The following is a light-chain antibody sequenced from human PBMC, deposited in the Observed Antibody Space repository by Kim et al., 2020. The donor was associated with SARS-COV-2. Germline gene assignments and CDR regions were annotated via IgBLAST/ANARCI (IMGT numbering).Light chain of an antibody. CDR3: CSFADSLYV. CDR2: DVT. J-gene: IGLJ1*01. CDR1: TNNY. V-gene: IGLV2-11*03. Sequence: SVYGSPGQPGTISCTGITNNYVSWYQQHPGKAPKLIISDVTERPSGVPDRFSGSKSGNAASLTISGLQTDDEADYYCCSFADSLYVFGTGTKVTVL.